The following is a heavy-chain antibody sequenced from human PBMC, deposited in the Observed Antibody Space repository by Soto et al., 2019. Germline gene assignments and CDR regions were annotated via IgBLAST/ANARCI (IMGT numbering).Heavy chain of an antibody. D-gene: IGHD2-2*03. CDR3: AKMEGMDPWAYSFDY. J-gene: IGHJ4*02. V-gene: IGHV3-23*01. CDR1: GFPFGDFA. Sequence: EVQVLESGGGLVQPGGSFRLSCAATGFPFGDFAMSWARQAPGKGLEWVSRIYGGGNGPHYADSVKGRVTISRDNSKNTLYLQMNSLRAEDTAVYYCAKMEGMDPWAYSFDYWGQGTLVTVSS. CDR2: IYGGGNGP.